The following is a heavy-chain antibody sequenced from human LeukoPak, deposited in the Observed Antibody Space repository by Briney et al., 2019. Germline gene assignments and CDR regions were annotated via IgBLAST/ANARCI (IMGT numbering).Heavy chain of an antibody. V-gene: IGHV6-1*01. D-gene: IGHD1-26*01. J-gene: IGHJ2*01. Sequence: SQTLSLTCAISGDSVSSNSAAWNWIRQSPSRGLEWLGRTYYRSKWYNDNAVSVKSRITINPDTSKNQFSLQLNSVTPEDTAVYYCARASSGSYYPDWYFDLWGHGTLVTVSS. CDR1: GDSVSSNSAA. CDR2: TYYRSKWYN. CDR3: ARASSGSYYPDWYFDL.